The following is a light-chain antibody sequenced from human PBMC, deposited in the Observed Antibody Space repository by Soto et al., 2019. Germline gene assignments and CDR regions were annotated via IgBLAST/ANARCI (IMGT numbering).Light chain of an antibody. CDR1: SSDVGGYNY. Sequence: QSALTQPASASGSPGQSITISCTGTSSDVGGYNYVSWYQQHPGKAPKLMIYEVSNRPSGVSNRFSGSKSGNTASLTISGLQAEDEADYYCSSYTSSSTLYVFGTGTKVT. V-gene: IGLV2-14*01. CDR3: SSYTSSSTLYV. J-gene: IGLJ1*01. CDR2: EVS.